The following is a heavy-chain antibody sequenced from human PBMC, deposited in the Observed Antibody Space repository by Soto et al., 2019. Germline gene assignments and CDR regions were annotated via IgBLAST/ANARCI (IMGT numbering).Heavy chain of an antibody. CDR3: AKGGTMVRGVKDY. V-gene: IGHV3-30*18. Sequence: QVQLVESGGGVVQPGRSLRLSCAASGFTFSSYGMHWVRQAPGKGLERVAVISYDGSNKYYADSVKGRFTISRDNSKNTLYLQMNSLRAEDTAVYYCAKGGTMVRGVKDYWGQGTLVTVSS. J-gene: IGHJ4*02. CDR1: GFTFSSYG. D-gene: IGHD3-10*01. CDR2: ISYDGSNK.